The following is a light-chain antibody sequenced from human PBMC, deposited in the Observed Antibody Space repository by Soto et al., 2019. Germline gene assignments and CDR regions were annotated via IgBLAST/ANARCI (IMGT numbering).Light chain of an antibody. CDR2: AAS. CDR1: QSISSY. J-gene: IGKJ1*01. Sequence: DIQMTQSPSSLSPSVGDRVTITCRSSQSISSYLNWYQQKPGKAPKLLIYAASSLQSGVPSRFSGRGSGTDFTLTISSLQPEDFATYYCQQSYSTPRTFGQGTKVEIK. V-gene: IGKV1-39*01. CDR3: QQSYSTPRT.